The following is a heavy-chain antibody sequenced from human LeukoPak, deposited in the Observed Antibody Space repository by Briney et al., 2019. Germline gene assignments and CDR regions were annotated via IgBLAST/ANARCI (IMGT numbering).Heavy chain of an antibody. CDR3: ARGGYYDSSGSFDY. Sequence: GGSLRLSCAASGFTFSNYAMYWVRQAPGRGLESVSAISTNGGSTDYANSVKGRFTISRDNSDNRVFLQMGTLRAEDMAVYYCARGGYYDSSGSFDYWGQGILVTVSS. CDR1: GFTFSNYA. J-gene: IGHJ4*02. D-gene: IGHD3-22*01. CDR2: ISTNGGST. V-gene: IGHV3-64*01.